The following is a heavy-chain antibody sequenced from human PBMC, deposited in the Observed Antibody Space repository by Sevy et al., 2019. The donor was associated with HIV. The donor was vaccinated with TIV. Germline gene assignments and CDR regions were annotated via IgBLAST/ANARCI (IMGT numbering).Heavy chain of an antibody. D-gene: IGHD6-13*01. CDR3: ARVLAAAGPPASYDYVMDV. J-gene: IGHJ6*02. Sequence: ASVKVSCKASGYTFTGYYMHWVRQAPGQGLEWMGWINPNSGGTNYAQKFQGRVTMTRDTSISTAYMELSRPRSDDTAVYYCARVLAAAGPPASYDYVMDVWGQGTTVTVSS. CDR1: GYTFTGYY. CDR2: INPNSGGT. V-gene: IGHV1-2*02.